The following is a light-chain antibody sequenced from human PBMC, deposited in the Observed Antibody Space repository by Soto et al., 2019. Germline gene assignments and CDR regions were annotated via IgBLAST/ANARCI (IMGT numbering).Light chain of an antibody. CDR3: QQRSNWPPALS. J-gene: IGKJ4*01. CDR1: QSIRSF. Sequence: EIVLTQSPATLSLYPGETASLSCRASQSIRSFLAWYQHKPGQAPRLLIYDASNRATGIPARFSGSGSGTDFTLTISSLEPEDFAVYYCQQRSNWPPALSFGGGTKVDIK. V-gene: IGKV3-11*01. CDR2: DAS.